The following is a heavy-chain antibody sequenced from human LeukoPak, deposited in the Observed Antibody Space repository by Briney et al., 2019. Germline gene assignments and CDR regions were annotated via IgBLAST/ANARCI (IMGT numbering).Heavy chain of an antibody. CDR3: AKDLGSGWYYFDN. CDR1: GFTFRTYG. V-gene: IGHV3-33*06. Sequence: GGSRRLSCTASGFTFRTYGMHWVRKAPGKGLEWVAVIWYDGSEKYYADSVKGRFTISRGNFKNTLYLQMDSLRVEDTAVYYCAKDLGSGWYYFDNWGQGTLVTVSS. D-gene: IGHD6-19*01. J-gene: IGHJ4*02. CDR2: IWYDGSEK.